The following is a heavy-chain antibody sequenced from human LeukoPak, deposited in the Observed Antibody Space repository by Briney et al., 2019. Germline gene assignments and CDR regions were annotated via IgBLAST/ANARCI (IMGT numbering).Heavy chain of an antibody. V-gene: IGHV3-7*05. Sequence: PGGSLRLSCAASGFTFSSSCMSWVRQAPGKGLEWVANINQAGSEKYYVDSVKGRFTISRANAKNSLYLQMDSLRAEDTAVYYGATAGKSLWDSSDCGYWGQGSLVTVSS. CDR3: ATAGKSLWDSSDCGY. CDR2: INQAGSEK. J-gene: IGHJ4*02. D-gene: IGHD6-13*01. CDR1: GFTFSSSC.